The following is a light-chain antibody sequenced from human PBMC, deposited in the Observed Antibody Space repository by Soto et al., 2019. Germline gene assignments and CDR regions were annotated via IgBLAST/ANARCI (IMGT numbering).Light chain of an antibody. CDR2: RNN. J-gene: IGLJ2*01. V-gene: IGLV1-47*01. CDR3: AAWDDSLSGVV. CDR1: SSNIGSNS. Sequence: QLVLTQPPSASGTPGQRVTISCSGSSSNIGSNSVYWYQHLPGTAPKLLIYRNNQRPSGVPDRFSGSKSGTSASLAISGLRSEDEADYYCAAWDDSLSGVVFGGGTKLTGL.